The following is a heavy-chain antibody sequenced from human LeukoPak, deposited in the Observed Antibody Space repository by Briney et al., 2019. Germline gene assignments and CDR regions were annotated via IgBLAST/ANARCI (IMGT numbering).Heavy chain of an antibody. CDR3: ARGEAARSGWFDP. Sequence: GASVKVSCKASGRIFSSYAISWVRQAPGQGLEWMGGIIPIFGTANYPQKFQGRVTIATDESTTTAYMELSSLRSEDTAVYYCARGEAARSGWFDPWGQGTLVTVSS. CDR2: IIPIFGTA. CDR1: GRIFSSYA. J-gene: IGHJ5*02. D-gene: IGHD6-6*01. V-gene: IGHV1-69*05.